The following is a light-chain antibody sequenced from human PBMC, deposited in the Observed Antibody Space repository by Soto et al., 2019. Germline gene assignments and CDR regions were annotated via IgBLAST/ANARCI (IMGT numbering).Light chain of an antibody. V-gene: IGKV3-20*01. CDR3: QQYGSSPT. CDR2: GAS. Sequence: ESVLTQSPXILSFCXXXXSXLSXRASQSVSNNYLAWYQQKPGQAPRRLIYGASTRATGIPDRFSGSGSGTDFTLTIGRLEPEDFAVYYCQQYGSSPTFGEGTRLEI. CDR1: QSVSNNY. J-gene: IGKJ5*01.